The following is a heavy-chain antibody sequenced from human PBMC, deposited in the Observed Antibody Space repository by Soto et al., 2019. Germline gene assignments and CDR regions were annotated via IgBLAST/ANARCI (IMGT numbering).Heavy chain of an antibody. J-gene: IGHJ6*02. D-gene: IGHD5-18*01. CDR2: MNPNSGNT. Sequence: ASVKVSCKASGYTFTSYDINWVRQATGQGLEWMGWMNPNSGNTGYAQKSQGRVTMTRNTSISTAYMELSSLRSEDTAVYYCARVDSYGYNYYYGMDVWGQGTTVTVSS. V-gene: IGHV1-8*01. CDR1: GYTFTSYD. CDR3: ARVDSYGYNYYYGMDV.